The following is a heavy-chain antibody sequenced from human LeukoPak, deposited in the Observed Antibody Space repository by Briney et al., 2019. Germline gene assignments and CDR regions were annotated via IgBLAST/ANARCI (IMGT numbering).Heavy chain of an antibody. CDR1: GFTFSDHY. D-gene: IGHD3-3*01. CDR2: ISSSGSTI. CDR3: ARDGTQRYYDFWSGYSGYYYGMDV. V-gene: IGHV3-11*01. J-gene: IGHJ6*02. Sequence: GGSLRLSCAASGFTFSDHYMSWIRQAPGKGLEWVSYISSSGSTIYYADSVKGRFTISRDNAKNSLYLQMNSLRAEDTAVYYCARDGTQRYYDFWSGYSGYYYGMDVWGQGTTVTVSS.